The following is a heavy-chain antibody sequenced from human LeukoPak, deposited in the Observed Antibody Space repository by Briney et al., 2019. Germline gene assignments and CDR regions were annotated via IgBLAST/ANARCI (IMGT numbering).Heavy chain of an antibody. J-gene: IGHJ4*02. V-gene: IGHV1-2*02. CDR2: IKPSSGDT. D-gene: IGHD2-2*01. Sequence: GASVKVSCKASGYTFTAYSMHWVRQAPGQGLEWMGWIKPSSGDTNYAQKFQGRVTMTRDTSISAAYMELSRLRSDDTAVYYCASTLGYCTSSSCPDIDYWGQGTLVTVSS. CDR1: GYTFTAYS. CDR3: ASTLGYCTSSSCPDIDY.